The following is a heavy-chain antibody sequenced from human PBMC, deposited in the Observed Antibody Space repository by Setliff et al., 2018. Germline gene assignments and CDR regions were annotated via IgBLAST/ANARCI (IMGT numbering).Heavy chain of an antibody. J-gene: IGHJ4*02. V-gene: IGHV3-48*03. D-gene: IGHD3-10*01. CDR2: ISSSGTVS. CDR1: GFTFSDHE. Sequence: GGSLRLSCGVSGFTFSDHEMNWVRQAPGKGLEWVSYISSSGTVSFYAVSVKGRFTLSRDNAKDSVFLQMDSLRDDDTAVYYCARRSWLGEFSFDYWGQGLLVTVSS. CDR3: ARRSWLGEFSFDY.